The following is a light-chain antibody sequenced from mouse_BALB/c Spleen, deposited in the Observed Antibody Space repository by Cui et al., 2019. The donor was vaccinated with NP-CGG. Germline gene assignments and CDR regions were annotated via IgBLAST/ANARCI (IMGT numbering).Light chain of an antibody. V-gene: IGLV1*01. J-gene: IGLJ1*01. CDR2: GTN. CDR1: TGAVTTNNY. Sequence: QGVLTQETAPTTSPGETVTLTCRSSTGAVTTNNYANWVQEKPDHLFTGLIGGTNNRAPGVPARFSGSLIGDKAALTITGAQTEDEAIYFCALWYSNHWVFGGGTKLTVL. CDR3: ALWYSNHWV.